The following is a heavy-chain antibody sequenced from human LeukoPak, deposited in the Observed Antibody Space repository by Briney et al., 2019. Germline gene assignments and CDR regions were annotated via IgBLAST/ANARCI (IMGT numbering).Heavy chain of an antibody. CDR2: IYPGDSDT. V-gene: IGHV5-51*01. J-gene: IGHJ5*02. Sequence: LGESLKISCKGSGYSFTSYWIGWVRQMPGKGLEWMGIIYPGDSDTRYSPSFQGQVTISADKSISTAYLQWSSLKASDTAMHYCARRDCSGGSCYTQNWFDPWGQGTLVTVSS. CDR1: GYSFTSYW. D-gene: IGHD2-15*01. CDR3: ARRDCSGGSCYTQNWFDP.